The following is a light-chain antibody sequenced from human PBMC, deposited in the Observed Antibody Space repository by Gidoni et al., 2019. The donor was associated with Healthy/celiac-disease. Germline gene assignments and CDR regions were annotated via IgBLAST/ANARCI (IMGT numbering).Light chain of an antibody. CDR2: LGS. J-gene: IGKJ5*01. Sequence: IVRTQSLLSPPVTPGETASISCSASQSLLHTNGNNYLDWYQQKPGQSPQLLIYLGSNLAPGVPYRFSGSGSGTDFTLKISRVEADDVGVYYCKQALQNPAFTFGQGTRLEIK. CDR3: KQALQNPAFT. V-gene: IGKV2-28*01. CDR1: QSLLHTNGNNY.